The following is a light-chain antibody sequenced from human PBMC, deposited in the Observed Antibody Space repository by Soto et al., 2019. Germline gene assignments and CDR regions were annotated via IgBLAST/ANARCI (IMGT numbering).Light chain of an antibody. CDR3: QQRNTWPPIT. CDR2: GAS. V-gene: IGKV3-11*01. CDR1: ENVRTF. Sequence: EVVLTQSPATLSLSPGERATLSCRASENVRTFVDWYQQKPGQAPRLLIYGASNRATGIPARFSGSGSGTDFTLTISNLEPEDFAVYYCQQRNTWPPITFGQGTRLEIK. J-gene: IGKJ5*01.